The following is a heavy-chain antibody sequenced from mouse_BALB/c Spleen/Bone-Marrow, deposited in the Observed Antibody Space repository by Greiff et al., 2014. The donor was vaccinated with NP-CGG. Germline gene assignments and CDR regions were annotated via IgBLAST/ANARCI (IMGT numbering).Heavy chain of an antibody. D-gene: IGHD1-1*02. CDR1: GYTFTSYW. CDR3: ARGGFAGAWFAY. J-gene: IGHJ3*01. Sequence: VKLVESGAELAKPGASVKMSCKASGYTFTSYWMHWVKQRPGQGLEWIGYINPSTGYTEYNQKFKDKATLTADKSSSTAYMQLSSLTSEDSAVYYCARGGFAGAWFAYWGQGTLVTVSA. V-gene: IGHV1-7*01. CDR2: INPSTGYT.